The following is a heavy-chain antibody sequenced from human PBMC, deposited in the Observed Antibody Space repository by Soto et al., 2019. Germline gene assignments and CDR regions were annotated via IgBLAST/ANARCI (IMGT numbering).Heavy chain of an antibody. CDR1: GGSISSNSYS. V-gene: IGHV4-39*07. CDR2: LYSSRDT. Sequence: PSETLSLTCSVSGGSISSNSYSWGWIRQPPGKGLEWIVTLYSSRDTYYNPSLKSRVTISVDTSKNQFSLKLSSVTAADTAVYYCARALDIVVVVAATQKAHVNWFDPWGQGTLVTVSS. CDR3: ARALDIVVVVAATQKAHVNWFDP. J-gene: IGHJ5*02. D-gene: IGHD2-15*01.